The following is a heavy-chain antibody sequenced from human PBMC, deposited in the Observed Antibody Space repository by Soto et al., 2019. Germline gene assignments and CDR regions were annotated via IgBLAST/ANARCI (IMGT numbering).Heavy chain of an antibody. CDR2: IYPGDSDT. CDR1: GYSFTSYW. CDR3: ERHVIAVAGNVGYYFDY. D-gene: IGHD6-19*01. J-gene: IGHJ4*02. V-gene: IGHV5-51*01. Sequence: PGASLKISCKGSGYSFTSYWIGWVRQMPGKGLEWMGIIYPGDSDTRYSPSFQGQVTIPADKSISTAYLQWSSLKASDTAMYYCERHVIAVAGNVGYYFDYWGQGTLVTVSS.